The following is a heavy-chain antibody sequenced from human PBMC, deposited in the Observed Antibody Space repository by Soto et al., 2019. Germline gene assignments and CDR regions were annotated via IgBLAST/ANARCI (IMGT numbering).Heavy chain of an antibody. CDR2: SHQSGNT. Sequence: QVQLQESGPGLVKPSGTLSLTCAVSGVSIGSHDWWTWVRQPPGKGLEWIGESHQSGNTNYNSSRECPVTISLDKSKNPFSLQLSSVTVADTAVYYCATRDTGRVYWGQGTLVTVSS. V-gene: IGHV4-4*02. CDR3: ATRDTGRVY. D-gene: IGHD5-18*01. J-gene: IGHJ4*02. CDR1: GVSIGSHDW.